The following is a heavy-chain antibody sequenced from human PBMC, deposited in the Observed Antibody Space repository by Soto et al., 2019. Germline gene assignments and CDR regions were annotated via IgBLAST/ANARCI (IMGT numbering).Heavy chain of an antibody. D-gene: IGHD1-7*01. CDR3: ARSSRITGTSDY. CDR2: ISNSGGNT. CDR1: AFTFSSYV. V-gene: IGHV3-23*01. Sequence: GGSLRLSCAASAFTFSSYVMSWVRQAPGKGLEWVSAISNSGGNTYYADSVKGRFTISRDNSKNTLYLQMNSLRAEDTAVYYCARSSRITGTSDYWGQGTLVTVSS. J-gene: IGHJ4*02.